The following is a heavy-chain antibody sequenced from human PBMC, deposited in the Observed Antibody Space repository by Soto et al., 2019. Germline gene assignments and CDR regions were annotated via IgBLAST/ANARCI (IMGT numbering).Heavy chain of an antibody. J-gene: IGHJ4*02. CDR2: IYHSGGT. V-gene: IGHV4-30-2*01. Sequence: QLQLQESGSGLVKPSQTLSLTCAVSGVSISSGGYSWSWIRQPPGKGLEWIGYIYHSGGTCYNPSLMGRLTISVDRSKNQFSLKLSSVTAADTAVYYCARGQVAAAQHWGQGTLVTVSS. CDR3: ARGQVAAAQH. CDR1: GVSISSGGYS. D-gene: IGHD2-15*01.